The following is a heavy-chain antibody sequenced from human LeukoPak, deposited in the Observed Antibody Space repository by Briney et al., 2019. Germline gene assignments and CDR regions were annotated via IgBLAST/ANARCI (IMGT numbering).Heavy chain of an antibody. CDR1: GYDFSTNW. J-gene: IGHJ4*02. CDR3: GRPPWCTYSSCYVDS. V-gene: IGHV5-51*01. D-gene: IGHD5-12*01. Sequence: GESLKISCKGSGYDFSTNWIAWVRQMPRKGLEWVGIIYPGDSETRYSPSFEGQVTISADKSISTAYLQWSSLKATDTAMYYCGRPPWCTYSSCYVDSWGQGTLVTVSS. CDR2: IYPGDSET.